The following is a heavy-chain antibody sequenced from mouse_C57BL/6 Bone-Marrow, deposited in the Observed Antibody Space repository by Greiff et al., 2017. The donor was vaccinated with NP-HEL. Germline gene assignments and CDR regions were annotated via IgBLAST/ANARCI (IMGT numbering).Heavy chain of an antibody. D-gene: IGHD1-1*01. Sequence: EVQLQESGAELVRPGSSVKMSCKTSGYTFTSYGINWVKQRPGQGLEWIGYIYIGNGYTEYNEKFKGKATLTSDTSSSTAYMQLSSLTSEDSAIYFCASPYYYGSSYEVMDYWGQGTSVTVSS. V-gene: IGHV1-58*01. CDR3: ASPYYYGSSYEVMDY. CDR2: IYIGNGYT. CDR1: GYTFTSYG. J-gene: IGHJ4*01.